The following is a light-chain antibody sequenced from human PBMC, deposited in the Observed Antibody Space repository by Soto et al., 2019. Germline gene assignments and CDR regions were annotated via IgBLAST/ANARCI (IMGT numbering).Light chain of an antibody. CDR3: QQYHSYST. CDR1: QSFTGM. Sequence: DIQMTQSPSTLSASVGDRVTITCRASQSFTGMLAWYQQKPGKAPKLLIYDASTLESGVPSRFSGSGSGTESTLTIRRLQPDDFATYYCQQYHSYSTFGQGTKLEIK. V-gene: IGKV1-5*01. CDR2: DAS. J-gene: IGKJ2*01.